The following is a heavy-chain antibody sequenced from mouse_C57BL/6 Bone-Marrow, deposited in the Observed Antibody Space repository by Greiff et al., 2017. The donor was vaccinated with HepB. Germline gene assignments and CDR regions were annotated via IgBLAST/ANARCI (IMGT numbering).Heavy chain of an antibody. Sequence: EVQLQQSGPVLVKPGASVKMSCKASGYTFTDYYMNWVKQSHGKSLEWIGVINPYNGGTSYNQKFKGKATLTVDKSSSTAYMELNSLKSEDSAVYYSARYGYYDFGVWGTGTTVTVSS. J-gene: IGHJ1*03. D-gene: IGHD2-3*01. CDR2: INPYNGGT. V-gene: IGHV1-19*01. CDR1: GYTFTDYY. CDR3: ARYGYYDFGV.